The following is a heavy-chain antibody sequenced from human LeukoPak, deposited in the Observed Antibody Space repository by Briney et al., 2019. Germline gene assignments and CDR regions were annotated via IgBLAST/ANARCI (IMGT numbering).Heavy chain of an antibody. D-gene: IGHD3-10*01. CDR2: IYYSGGT. V-gene: IGHV4-31*03. J-gene: IGHJ6*03. Sequence: SETLSLTCTVSGGSISSGGYYWRWIRQHPGKGLEWIGYIYYSGGTYYNPSLKSRVTISVDTSKNQFSLKLSSVTAADTAVYYCARAYGSGSYYYYYYYYMDVWGKGTTVTVSS. CDR3: ARAYGSGSYYYYYYYYMDV. CDR1: GGSISSGGYY.